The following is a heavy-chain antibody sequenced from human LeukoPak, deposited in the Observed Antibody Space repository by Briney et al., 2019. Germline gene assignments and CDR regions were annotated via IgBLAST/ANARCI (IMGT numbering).Heavy chain of an antibody. J-gene: IGHJ5*02. D-gene: IGHD3-22*01. V-gene: IGHV3-21*01. CDR1: GFTFSSYS. Sequence: GGSLRLSCAASGFTFSSYSMNWVRQAPGKGLEWVSCISSSSSYIYYADSVKGRFTISRDNAKKSLYLQMNSLRAEDTAVYYCARTYYYDSSGYREDWFDPWGQGTLVTVSS. CDR3: ARTYYYDSSGYREDWFDP. CDR2: ISSSSSYI.